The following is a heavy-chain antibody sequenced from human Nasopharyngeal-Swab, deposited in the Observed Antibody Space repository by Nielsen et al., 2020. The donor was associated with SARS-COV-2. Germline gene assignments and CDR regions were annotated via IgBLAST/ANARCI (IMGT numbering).Heavy chain of an antibody. J-gene: IGHJ6*02. D-gene: IGHD6-13*01. CDR1: GGTFSSYA. CDR2: IIPILGIA. CDR3: ARGNEGAAAVTGYYYYGMDV. V-gene: IGHV1-69*04. Sequence: SVKVSCKASGGTFSSYAISWVRQAPGQGLEWMGRIIPILGIANYAQKFQGRVTITADKSTSTAYMELSSLRSEDTAVYYCARGNEGAAAVTGYYYYGMDVWGQGTTVTVSS.